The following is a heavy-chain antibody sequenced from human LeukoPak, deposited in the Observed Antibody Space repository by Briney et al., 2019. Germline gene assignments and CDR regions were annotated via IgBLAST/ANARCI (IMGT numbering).Heavy chain of an antibody. J-gene: IGHJ3*01. D-gene: IGHD2-21*02. Sequence: GGSLRLSCATSGFTFDDYGLSWVRQAPGKGLEWVSFISSSSNTKYNADSVKGRFTTSRDNAKNSLNLQMNSLRAEDTAVYYCAKDSYQGDWGLDAFDVWGQGTMVTVSS. V-gene: IGHV3-48*01. CDR2: ISSSSNTK. CDR3: AKDSYQGDWGLDAFDV. CDR1: GFTFDDYG.